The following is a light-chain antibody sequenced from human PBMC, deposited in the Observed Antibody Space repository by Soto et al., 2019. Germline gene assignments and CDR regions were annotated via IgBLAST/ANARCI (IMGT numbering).Light chain of an antibody. Sequence: DIQMTQSPSSLSASVGDRVTITCRASQRITTYLKWYQQKSGKAPNLLISGASSLQSGVPSRFSGSGSGTDFTLTINYLQPEDFATYYCQQSYSPPWTVGQGTKVEIK. J-gene: IGKJ1*01. V-gene: IGKV1-39*01. CDR2: GAS. CDR1: QRITTY. CDR3: QQSYSPPWT.